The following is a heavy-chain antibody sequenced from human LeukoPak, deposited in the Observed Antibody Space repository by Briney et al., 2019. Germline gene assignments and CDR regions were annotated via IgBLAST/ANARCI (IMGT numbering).Heavy chain of an antibody. CDR3: AKDQVISGSEASDI. CDR2: IYYSGST. J-gene: IGHJ3*02. Sequence: SETLSLTCTVSGGSISSYYWSWIRQPPGKGLEWIGYIYYSGSTNYNPSLKGRVTISVDTSKNQFSLKLSSVTAADTAVYYCAKDQVISGSEASDIWGQGTMVTVSS. CDR1: GGSISSYY. V-gene: IGHV4-59*01. D-gene: IGHD2-21*01.